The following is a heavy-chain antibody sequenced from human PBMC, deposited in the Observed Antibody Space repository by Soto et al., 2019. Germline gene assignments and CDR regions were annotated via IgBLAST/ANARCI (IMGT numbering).Heavy chain of an antibody. CDR1: GGSISSGGYY. Sequence: SETLSLTCTVSGGSISSGGYYWSWIRQHPGKGLEWIGYIYYSGSTYYNPSLKSRVTISVDTSKNQFSLKLSSVTAADTAVYYCARVRLSDCSGGSCPRTGWFDPWGQGTLVTVSS. J-gene: IGHJ5*02. D-gene: IGHD2-15*01. CDR3: ARVRLSDCSGGSCPRTGWFDP. V-gene: IGHV4-31*03. CDR2: IYYSGST.